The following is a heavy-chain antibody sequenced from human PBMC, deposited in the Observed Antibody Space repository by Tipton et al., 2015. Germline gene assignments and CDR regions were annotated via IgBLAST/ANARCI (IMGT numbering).Heavy chain of an antibody. CDR3: ARGGGYSYGYYFDY. CDR2: IHKSGAT. Sequence: LRLSCTVSGGSISIHSWSWIRQPPGKGLEWIGYIHKSGATNYNPSLNSRVTISVDTSKDQFSLNLSSVTAADTAVYYCARGGGYSYGYYFDYWGQGTLVTVSS. CDR1: GGSISIHS. J-gene: IGHJ4*02. V-gene: IGHV4-59*11. D-gene: IGHD5-18*01.